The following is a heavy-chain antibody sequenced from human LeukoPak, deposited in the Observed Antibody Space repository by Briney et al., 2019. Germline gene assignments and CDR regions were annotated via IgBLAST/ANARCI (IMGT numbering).Heavy chain of an antibody. J-gene: IGHJ4*02. V-gene: IGHV4-61*02. CDR2: IYTSGSS. CDR3: ARVDNIGGATTFDN. D-gene: IGHD1-26*01. Sequence: PSQTLSLXCTVSGGSISSGTFYWNWIRQPAGKGLEWIGRIYTSGSSNYNPSLKSRVTISIDTSKNLFSLKLNSVTAADTAVYYCARVDNIGGATTFDNWGQGTLVTVSS. CDR1: GGSISSGTFY.